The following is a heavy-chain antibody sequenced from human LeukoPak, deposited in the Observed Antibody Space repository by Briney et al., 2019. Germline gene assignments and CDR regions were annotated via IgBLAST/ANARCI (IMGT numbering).Heavy chain of an antibody. CDR3: ARDTGRAFDI. CDR2: VKSDASST. D-gene: IGHD4-17*01. CDR1: GFTFSSYW. Sequence: GGSLRLSCAASGFTFSSYWMHWVRQAPGKGLVWVSGVKSDASSTYYADSVKGRFTISRDNAKNTLYLQMNTLRAEDTAMYYCARDTGRAFDIWGQGTMVTVSS. J-gene: IGHJ3*02. V-gene: IGHV3-74*01.